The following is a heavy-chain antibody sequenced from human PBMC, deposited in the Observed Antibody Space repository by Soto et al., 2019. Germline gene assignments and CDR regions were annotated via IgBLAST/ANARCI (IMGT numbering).Heavy chain of an antibody. CDR1: GGSFSGYY. CDR2: INHSGST. J-gene: IGHJ4*02. Sequence: SETLSLTCAVYGGSFSGYYWSWIRQPPGKGLEWIGEINHSGSTNYNPSLKSRINIAIDTSRNQFSLTVTSLTAADTAVYYCARARKSAYITGGFDSWGQGAQVTVSS. V-gene: IGHV4-34*01. CDR3: ARARKSAYITGGFDS. D-gene: IGHD5-18*01.